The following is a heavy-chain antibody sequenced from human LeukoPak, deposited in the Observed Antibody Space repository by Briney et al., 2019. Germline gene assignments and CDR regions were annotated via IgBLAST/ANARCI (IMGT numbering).Heavy chain of an antibody. D-gene: IGHD2/OR15-2a*01. Sequence: GGSLRLSCAAYASTFSDYWMAWVRQAPGKGREWVANIHPDGSRRPLGDSVRGRFTISRDNAQNSVFQQMYSPRVEDAALYYCATSRVEAAFDIWGQGTMVTVPS. CDR2: IHPDGSRR. V-gene: IGHV3-7*01. CDR3: ATSRVEAAFDI. CDR1: ASTFSDYW. J-gene: IGHJ3*02.